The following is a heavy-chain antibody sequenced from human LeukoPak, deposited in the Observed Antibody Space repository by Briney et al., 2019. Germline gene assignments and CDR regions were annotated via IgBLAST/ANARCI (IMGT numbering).Heavy chain of an antibody. CDR3: ARGAIRINWFDP. Sequence: PGGSLRLSCAASGFTFSTYRMSWVRQAPGKGLEWIGEINHSGSTNYNPSRNSRITISVDTSKNQFSLKLSSVTAADTAVYYCARGAIRINWFDPWGQGTLVTVSS. CDR2: INHSGST. J-gene: IGHJ5*02. V-gene: IGHV4-34*01. CDR1: GFTFSTYR. D-gene: IGHD3-9*01.